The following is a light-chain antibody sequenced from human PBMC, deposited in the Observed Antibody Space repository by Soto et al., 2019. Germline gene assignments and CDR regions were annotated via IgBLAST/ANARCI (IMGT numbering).Light chain of an antibody. Sequence: QLVLTQPPSVSGAPGQRVTISCTGISSNIGAGYDVHWYQQLPGTAPKLLIYGNSNRPSGVPDRFSGSKSGTSASLAITGLQAEDEADYYCQSYDSSLSGYVFGTRTKVTVL. V-gene: IGLV1-40*01. CDR2: GNS. CDR1: SSNIGAGYD. CDR3: QSYDSSLSGYV. J-gene: IGLJ1*01.